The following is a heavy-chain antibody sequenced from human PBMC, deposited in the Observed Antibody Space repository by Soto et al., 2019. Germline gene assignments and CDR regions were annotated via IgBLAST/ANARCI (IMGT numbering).Heavy chain of an antibody. D-gene: IGHD6-19*01. CDR2: FRGRGGHS. CDR3: AKDCRRLAVAGSAFDS. V-gene: IGHV3-23*01. J-gene: IGHJ4*02. Sequence: EVQLLESGGGFGQPGGSLKLSCAASGFTFNDYAMAWGRQAPGQGLERVSSFRGRGGHSSYVDSVKGRFTISRDNVNNILSLDMSDLRAEDTALYYCAKDCRRLAVAGSAFDSWGQGVLVTVSS. CDR1: GFTFNDYA.